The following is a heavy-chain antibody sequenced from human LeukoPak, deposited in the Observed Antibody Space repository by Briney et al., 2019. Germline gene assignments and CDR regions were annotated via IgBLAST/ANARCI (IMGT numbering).Heavy chain of an antibody. Sequence: PGGSLRLSCAASGFTFSSSWMSWVRQAPGKGLEWVANIKQDGSEKNYVDSVKGRFTISRDNAKNSLYLQMNSLRAEDTAVYYCARDYGYGWGQGTLVIVSS. CDR1: GFTFSSSW. J-gene: IGHJ4*02. V-gene: IGHV3-7*01. D-gene: IGHD5-18*01. CDR3: ARDYGYG. CDR2: IKQDGSEK.